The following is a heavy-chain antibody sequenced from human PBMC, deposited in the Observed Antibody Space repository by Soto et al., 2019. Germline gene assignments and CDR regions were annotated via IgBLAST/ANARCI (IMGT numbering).Heavy chain of an antibody. V-gene: IGHV4-30-4*01. CDR1: GGSISSGDYY. J-gene: IGHJ4*02. CDR2: IYYSGST. Sequence: SETLSLTCTVSGGSISSGDYYWSWISQPPGKGLEWIGYIYYSGSTYYNPSLKSRVTISVDTSKNQFSLKLSSVTAADTAVYYCARGLRYFDWLLSFDYWGQGTLVTVSS. D-gene: IGHD3-9*01. CDR3: ARGLRYFDWLLSFDY.